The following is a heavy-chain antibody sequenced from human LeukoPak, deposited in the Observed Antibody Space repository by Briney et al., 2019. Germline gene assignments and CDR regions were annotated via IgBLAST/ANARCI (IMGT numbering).Heavy chain of an antibody. D-gene: IGHD1-1*01. Sequence: PSETLSLTCAVSGYSISSGYYWGWIRQPPGKGLEWIGSLYHSGSTYYNPSPKSRVTISVDTSKNQFSLKLSSVTAADTAVYYCARWANDFDYWGQGTLVTVSS. J-gene: IGHJ4*02. CDR1: GYSISSGYY. CDR3: ARWANDFDY. V-gene: IGHV4-38-2*01. CDR2: LYHSGST.